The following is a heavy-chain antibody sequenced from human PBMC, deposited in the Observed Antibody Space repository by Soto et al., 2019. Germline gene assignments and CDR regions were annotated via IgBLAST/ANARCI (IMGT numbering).Heavy chain of an antibody. J-gene: IGHJ6*02. CDR1: GYSFSDYF. CDR2: INPKTAAT. Sequence: AAVKVSCKPSGYSFSDYFIQWVRQAPGQGLEWVAWINPKTAATNYAKKFQGRVSLTWDTSSTTAYMELTRLRPDDTAVYYCARIKWGLNYYNGMDVWGQGTTVTVSS. V-gene: IGHV1-2*02. D-gene: IGHD1-26*01. CDR3: ARIKWGLNYYNGMDV.